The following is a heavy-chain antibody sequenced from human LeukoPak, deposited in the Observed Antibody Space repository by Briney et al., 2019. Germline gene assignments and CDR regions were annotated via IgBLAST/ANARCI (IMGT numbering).Heavy chain of an antibody. V-gene: IGHV3-23*01. Sequence: GGSLRLSCAASGFTFSSYAMSWVRQAPEKGLEWVSAISGSGGSTYYADSVKGRLTISRDNSKNTLYLQMNSLRAEDTAVYYCAKSRTGSITYFDYWGQGTLVTVSS. CDR2: ISGSGGST. J-gene: IGHJ4*02. CDR3: AKSRTGSITYFDY. CDR1: GFTFSSYA. D-gene: IGHD1-1*01.